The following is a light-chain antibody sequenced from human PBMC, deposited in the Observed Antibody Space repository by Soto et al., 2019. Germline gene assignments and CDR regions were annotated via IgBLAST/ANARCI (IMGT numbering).Light chain of an antibody. J-gene: IGLJ1*01. CDR2: DVI. CDR3: YSYAGSYTHV. V-gene: IGLV2-11*01. Sequence: QSALAQPRSVSGSPGQSVTISCTGTSSDVGTYTYVSWYQQHPGKAPKLIIYDVIKRPSGVPDRFSGSKSGNTASLTISGLQAEDEADYYCYSYAGSYTHVFGTGTKV. CDR1: SSDVGTYTY.